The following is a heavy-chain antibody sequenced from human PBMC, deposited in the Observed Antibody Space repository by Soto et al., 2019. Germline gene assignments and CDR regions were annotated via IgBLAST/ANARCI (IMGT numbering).Heavy chain of an antibody. V-gene: IGHV3-23*01. D-gene: IGHD6-13*01. CDR3: AKGILVKPPGTRTFDI. J-gene: IGHJ3*02. CDR2: IGGGDGST. Sequence: EVQLLESGGGLLQPGGSLRLPCAASGFTFINYAMSWVRQAPGKGLEWVSTIGGGDGSTYYADSVKGRFTISRDNSNSALYLQMNSLRVGDTAIYYCAKGILVKPPGTRTFDIWGQGTMVIVSS. CDR1: GFTFINYA.